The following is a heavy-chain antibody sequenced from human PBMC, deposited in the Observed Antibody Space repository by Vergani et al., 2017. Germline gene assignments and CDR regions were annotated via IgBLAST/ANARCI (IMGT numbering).Heavy chain of an antibody. V-gene: IGHV3-33*01. D-gene: IGHD5-18*01. CDR3: ATSGGVDTDAHMDV. Sequence: QVQLVESGGGVVQPGRSLRLSCAASGFTFSSYGMHWVRQAPGKGLEWVAVIWYDGSNKYYADSVKGRFTISRDNSKNTLYLQMNSLRAEDTAVYYCATSGGVDTDAHMDVWGKGTTVTVSS. CDR2: IWYDGSNK. J-gene: IGHJ6*03. CDR1: GFTFSSYG.